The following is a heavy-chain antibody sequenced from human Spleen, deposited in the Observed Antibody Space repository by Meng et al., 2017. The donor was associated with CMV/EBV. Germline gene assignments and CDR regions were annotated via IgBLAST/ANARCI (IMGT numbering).Heavy chain of an antibody. Sequence: ERAGLRFDFEGMQWDGQAPGKGLEWVAYIPYDGGKNYYGNSVQGRCTVSRDNSKNTVYLEMNSLRAEDTAVYYCAKDSSRGNYFDYWGQGALVTVSS. CDR1: GLRFDFEG. V-gene: IGHV3-30*02. D-gene: IGHD6-13*01. CDR2: IPYDGGKN. CDR3: AKDSSRGNYFDY. J-gene: IGHJ4*02.